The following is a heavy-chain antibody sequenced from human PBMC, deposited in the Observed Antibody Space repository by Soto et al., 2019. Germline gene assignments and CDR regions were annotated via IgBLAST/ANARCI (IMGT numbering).Heavy chain of an antibody. D-gene: IGHD4-4*01. J-gene: IGHJ6*02. Sequence: GESLKISCKGSGYTFTDCWIGWVCPLPGKGLEWMGIIYPGDFDTRYIPSFQDHVTIIVDKSTSTSYLQWNTLKVSDTAMYYCARDISNFRYSYYAMDVWGQGTTVTVSS. V-gene: IGHV5-51*01. CDR1: GYTFTDCW. CDR3: ARDISNFRYSYYAMDV. CDR2: IYPGDFDT.